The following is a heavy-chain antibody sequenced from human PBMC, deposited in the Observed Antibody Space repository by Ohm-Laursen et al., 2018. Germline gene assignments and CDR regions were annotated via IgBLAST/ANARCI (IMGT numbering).Heavy chain of an antibody. J-gene: IGHJ4*02. V-gene: IGHV3-23*01. CDR3: AKDWGSSSGYYYDC. CDR2: IGGSGGST. Sequence: GSLRLSCTASGFSFSSYAMSWVRQAPGKGLEWVSAIGGSGGSTYYADSVKGRFTISRDNSKNTLYLQMNSLRAEDTAVYYCAKDWGSSSGYYYDCWGQGTLVTVSS. D-gene: IGHD3-22*01. CDR1: GFSFSSYA.